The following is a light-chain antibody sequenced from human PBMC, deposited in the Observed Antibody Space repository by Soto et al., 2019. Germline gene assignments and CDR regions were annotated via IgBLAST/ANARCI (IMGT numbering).Light chain of an antibody. CDR1: QTISTW. CDR2: DAS. CDR3: QQYSGYWT. Sequence: DIQMTQSPSTLSASVGDRVTITCRASQTISTWLAWYQQKPGKAPKLPMYDASRLESGVPSTFSGSGSGTEFTLTISSLQPDDVATYYCQQYSGYWTFGQGTKVEIK. V-gene: IGKV1-5*01. J-gene: IGKJ1*01.